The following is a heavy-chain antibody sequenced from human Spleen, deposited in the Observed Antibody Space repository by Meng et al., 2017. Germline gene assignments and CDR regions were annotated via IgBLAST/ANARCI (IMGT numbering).Heavy chain of an antibody. V-gene: IGHV4-34*01. J-gene: IGHJ4*02. CDR3: ARGPTTMAHDFDY. CDR1: GGSFSDYY. CDR2: INHSGST. Sequence: GSLRLSCVVSGGSFSDYYWRWVRQPPGKGLEWIGEINHSGSTNYNPSRESRATTSVDTSQNNLSLKLSSVTAADSAVYYCARGPTTMAHDFDYWGQGTLVTVSS. D-gene: IGHD4-11*01.